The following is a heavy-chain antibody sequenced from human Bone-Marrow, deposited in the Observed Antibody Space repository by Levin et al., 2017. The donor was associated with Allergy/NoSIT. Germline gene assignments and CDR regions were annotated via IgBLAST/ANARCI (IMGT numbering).Heavy chain of an antibody. V-gene: IGHV3-23*01. CDR3: AKAGTTVMVSYYYMDV. Sequence: PTGGSLRLSCAASRPILSDYAMNWVRQAPGKGLQWVSGMSGSGGATYYADSVKGRFTISRDYSKSTVFLQMNSLRADDTAVYYCAKAGTTVMVSYYYMDVWGTGTTVTVSS. CDR1: RPILSDYA. D-gene: IGHD4-17*01. J-gene: IGHJ6*03. CDR2: MSGSGGAT.